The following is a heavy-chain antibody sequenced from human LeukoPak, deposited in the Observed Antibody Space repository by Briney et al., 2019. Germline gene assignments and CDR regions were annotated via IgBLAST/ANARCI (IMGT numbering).Heavy chain of an antibody. CDR2: IRSKANSYAT. J-gene: IGHJ4*02. D-gene: IGHD3-3*01. Sequence: GGSLKLSPAASGFTFIGSAMHWVRQASGKGREWVGRIRSKANSYATAYAASVKRRLTISRDDSKNTAYLQMNSLKTEDTAVYYCTFWSGYSPHAYWGQGTLVTVSS. V-gene: IGHV3-73*01. CDR1: GFTFIGSA. CDR3: TFWSGYSPHAY.